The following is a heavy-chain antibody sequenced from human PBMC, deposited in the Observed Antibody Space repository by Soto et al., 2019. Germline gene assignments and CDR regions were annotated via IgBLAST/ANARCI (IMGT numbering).Heavy chain of an antibody. Sequence: SETLSLTCTVSGGSIISSSYEWGWIRQPPGKGRDWIGSIYYSGSTYYNPSLKSRVTISVDTSKNQFSLKLSSVTAADTAVYYCARVNYDFWSGYYRYYYYGMDVWGQGTTVTV. D-gene: IGHD3-3*01. V-gene: IGHV4-39*01. CDR1: GGSIISSSYE. CDR3: ARVNYDFWSGYYRYYYYGMDV. CDR2: IYYSGST. J-gene: IGHJ6*02.